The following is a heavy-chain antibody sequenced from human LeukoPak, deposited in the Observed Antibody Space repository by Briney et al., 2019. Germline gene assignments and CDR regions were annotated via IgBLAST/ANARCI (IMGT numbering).Heavy chain of an antibody. CDR1: GSSISNNNL. D-gene: IGHD2-15*01. J-gene: IGHJ4*02. Sequence: SDTLSLTCAVSGSSISNNNLWGWLRQPPGKGLEWIGYIYFSGSTNSNPSLKSRVTISTDTSKNQFSLQLRSVTAADTAVYYCASGVAAVVPAYWGQGTLVTVSS. V-gene: IGHV4-28*01. CDR3: ASGVAAVVPAY. CDR2: IYFSGST.